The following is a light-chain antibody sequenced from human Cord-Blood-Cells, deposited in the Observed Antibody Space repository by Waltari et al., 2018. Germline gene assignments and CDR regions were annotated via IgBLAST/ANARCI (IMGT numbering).Light chain of an antibody. Sequence: DIQMTQYPSSLSASVGDRVTITCRASQSISSYLNWYQQKPGKAPKLLIYAASSLQSGVPSRFSGSGSGTDFTLTISSLQPEDFATYYCQQSYSTPIFTFGPGTKVDIK. V-gene: IGKV1-39*01. J-gene: IGKJ3*01. CDR2: AAS. CDR3: QQSYSTPIFT. CDR1: QSISSY.